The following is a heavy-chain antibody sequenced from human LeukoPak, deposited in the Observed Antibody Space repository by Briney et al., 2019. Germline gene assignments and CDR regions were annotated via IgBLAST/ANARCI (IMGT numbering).Heavy chain of an antibody. CDR2: IKQDGSEK. CDR1: GFSLSRYW. CDR3: AREIRTRSWGGSGSYSRPTYYYYYMDV. D-gene: IGHD3-10*01. Sequence: GGSLRLSCTASGFSLSRYWMSWVRQAPGKGLEWVADIKQDGSEKYYVDSVKGRFTISRDNDNNSLYLQMNSLRAEDTAVYYCAREIRTRSWGGSGSYSRPTYYYYYMDVWGKGTTVTISS. J-gene: IGHJ6*03. V-gene: IGHV3-7*01.